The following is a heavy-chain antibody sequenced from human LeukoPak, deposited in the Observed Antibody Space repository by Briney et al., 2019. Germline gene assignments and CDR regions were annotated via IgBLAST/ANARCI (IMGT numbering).Heavy chain of an antibody. V-gene: IGHV3-30*18. CDR3: AKGGGSYLAGWFDP. CDR1: GFTFSSYG. J-gene: IGHJ5*02. D-gene: IGHD1-26*01. CDR2: ISYDGSNK. Sequence: GGSLRLSCAASGFTFSSYGMHWVRHAPGKGLEWVAVISYDGSNKYYADSVKGRFTISRDNSKNTLYLQMNSLRAEDTAVYYCAKGGGSYLAGWFDPWGQGTLVTVSS.